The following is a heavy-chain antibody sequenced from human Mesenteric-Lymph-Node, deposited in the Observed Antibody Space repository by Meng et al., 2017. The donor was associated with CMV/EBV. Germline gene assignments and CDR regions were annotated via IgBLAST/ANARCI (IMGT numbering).Heavy chain of an antibody. J-gene: IGHJ4*02. Sequence: SETLSLTCTVSGGSISSSSYYWGWIRQPPGKGLEWIGYISYGGSTNYNPSLKSRVTISIDTSKNQFSLKLSSVTAADTAVYYCARSDGYGDYFDHWGQGTLVTVSS. CDR1: GGSISSSSYY. CDR2: ISYGGST. V-gene: IGHV4-61*05. D-gene: IGHD5-24*01. CDR3: ARSDGYGDYFDH.